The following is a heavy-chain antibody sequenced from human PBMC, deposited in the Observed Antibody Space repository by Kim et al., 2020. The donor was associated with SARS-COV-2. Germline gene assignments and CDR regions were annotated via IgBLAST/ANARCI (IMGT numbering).Heavy chain of an antibody. J-gene: IGHJ4*02. CDR1: GGSFSGYY. D-gene: IGHD2-2*01. Sequence: SETLSLTCAVYGGSFSGYYWSWIRQPPGKGLEWIGEINHSGSTNYNPSLKSRVTISVDTSKNQFSLKLSSVTAADTAVYYCAGRYCSSTSCYGSSPWDFWGQGTLVTVSS. V-gene: IGHV4-34*01. CDR2: INHSGST. CDR3: AGRYCSSTSCYGSSPWDF.